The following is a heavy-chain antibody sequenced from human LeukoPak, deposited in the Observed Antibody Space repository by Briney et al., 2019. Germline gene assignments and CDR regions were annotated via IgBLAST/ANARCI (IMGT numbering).Heavy chain of an antibody. CDR2: IYPGDSDT. V-gene: IGHV5-51*01. D-gene: IGHD3-9*01. Sequence: GESLKISFKGSGYRFTSYWIGWVRQMPGKGLGWMGIIYPGDSDTSYSPSFQGQVTTSADKSISTAYLQWSSLKASDTAMYYCARHLENYDILTGEFNWFDSWGQGTLVTVSS. J-gene: IGHJ5*01. CDR3: ARHLENYDILTGEFNWFDS. CDR1: GYRFTSYW.